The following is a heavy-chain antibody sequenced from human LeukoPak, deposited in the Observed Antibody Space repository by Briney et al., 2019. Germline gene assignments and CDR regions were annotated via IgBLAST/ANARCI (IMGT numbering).Heavy chain of an antibody. Sequence: SETPSLTCAVSGGSISSNNWWGWVRQPPGKGLEWIGSIYYSGSTYYNPSLKSRVTTSVDTSKNQSSLILSSVTAADTAVYYCARLMWSWSLDYWGQGTLVTVSS. J-gene: IGHJ4*02. CDR1: GGSISSNNW. D-gene: IGHD2-21*01. CDR2: IYYSGST. V-gene: IGHV4-39*01. CDR3: ARLMWSWSLDY.